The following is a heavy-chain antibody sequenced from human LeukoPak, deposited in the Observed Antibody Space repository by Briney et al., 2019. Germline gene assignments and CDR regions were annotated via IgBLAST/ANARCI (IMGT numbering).Heavy chain of an antibody. CDR2: IRSDGSNK. CDR3: ARDRAPRTSHGRNWFDP. J-gene: IGHJ5*02. Sequence: GGSLRLSCAASGFTFSSYWMSWVRQAPGKGLEWMAFIRSDGSNKYYADSVKGRFTISRDNSKNTLYLQMNSLRAEDTAVYYCARDRAPRTSHGRNWFDPWGQGTLVTVSS. D-gene: IGHD2-2*01. V-gene: IGHV3-30*02. CDR1: GFTFSSYW.